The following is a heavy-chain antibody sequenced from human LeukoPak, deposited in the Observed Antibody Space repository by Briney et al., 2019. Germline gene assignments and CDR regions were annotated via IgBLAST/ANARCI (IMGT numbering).Heavy chain of an antibody. V-gene: IGHV4-39*01. D-gene: IGHD3-22*01. Sequence: PSETLSLTCTVSSGSISSSSYYWGWIRQPPGKGLEWIVNIYYSRSTHYSPSLKSRVTISVDTSKNQFSLKLSSVTAADTAVYYCARGLSMIVVVVHDWYFDLWGRGTLVTVSS. CDR2: IYYSRST. CDR1: SGSISSSSYY. CDR3: ARGLSMIVVVVHDWYFDL. J-gene: IGHJ2*01.